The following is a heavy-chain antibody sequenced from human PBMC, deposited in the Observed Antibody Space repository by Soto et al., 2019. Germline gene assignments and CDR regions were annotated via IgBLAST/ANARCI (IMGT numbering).Heavy chain of an antibody. J-gene: IGHJ6*03. D-gene: IGHD3-3*01. CDR3: AGPSDLRFWEWSPHIYYMDV. Sequence: GASVKVSWKDSGYTINCYALHSVRQAPEQRLEWMGWINAGNGNTKYSQKFQGRVTITRDTSASTAYMELSSLRSEDTAVYYCAGPSDLRFWEWSPHIYYMDVWGKGTTVTVSS. CDR2: INAGNGNT. V-gene: IGHV1-3*01. CDR1: GYTINCYA.